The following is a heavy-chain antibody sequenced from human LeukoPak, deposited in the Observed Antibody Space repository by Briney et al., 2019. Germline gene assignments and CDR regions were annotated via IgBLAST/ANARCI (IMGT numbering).Heavy chain of an antibody. Sequence: SETLSLTCAVYGGSFSGYYWSWIRQPPGKGLEWIGEINHSGSTDYNPSLKSRVTISVDTSKNQFSLKLSSVTAADTAVYYCARAPGAFDIWGQGTMVTVSS. CDR3: ARAPGAFDI. CDR1: GGSFSGYY. CDR2: INHSGST. J-gene: IGHJ3*02. V-gene: IGHV4-34*01.